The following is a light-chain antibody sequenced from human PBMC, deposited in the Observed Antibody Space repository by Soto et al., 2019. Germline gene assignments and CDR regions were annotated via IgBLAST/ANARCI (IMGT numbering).Light chain of an antibody. V-gene: IGKV3-11*01. J-gene: IGKJ1*01. CDR2: EAS. Sequence: EVVLTQSPATLSLSPGERAPLSCRASQSVSDYTAWFQQKPGQPPRLVIYEASNRATGIPDRFSGSGSGTDFTLTISSLDPEDFAVYYCQQRNNWPWTFGQGTKVDIK. CDR3: QQRNNWPWT. CDR1: QSVSDY.